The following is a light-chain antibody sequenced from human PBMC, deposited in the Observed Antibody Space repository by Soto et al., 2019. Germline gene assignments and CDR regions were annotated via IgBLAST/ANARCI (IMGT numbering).Light chain of an antibody. J-gene: IGKJ1*01. Sequence: EIVLTQSPATLSLSPGERATLSCRASQSVTSYLAWYQQKPGQAPRLLIYDVSNRASGIPARFSGSGSVTDFTLTISSLEPEDFAVYYCQQRSNWPPTFGQGTKVDIK. CDR3: QQRSNWPPT. V-gene: IGKV3-11*01. CDR2: DVS. CDR1: QSVTSY.